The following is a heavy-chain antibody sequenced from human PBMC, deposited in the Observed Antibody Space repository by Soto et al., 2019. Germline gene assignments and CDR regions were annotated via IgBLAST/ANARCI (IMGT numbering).Heavy chain of an antibody. CDR3: ARDKTADRYYDFWSGPFDY. Sequence: QVQLVESGGGVVQPGRSLRLSCAASGFTFSSYAMHWVRQAPGKGLEWVAVISYDGSNKYYADSVKGRFTISRDNSKNTLYLQMNSLRAEDTAVYYCARDKTADRYYDFWSGPFDYWGQGTLVTVSS. CDR1: GFTFSSYA. V-gene: IGHV3-30-3*01. D-gene: IGHD3-3*01. CDR2: ISYDGSNK. J-gene: IGHJ4*02.